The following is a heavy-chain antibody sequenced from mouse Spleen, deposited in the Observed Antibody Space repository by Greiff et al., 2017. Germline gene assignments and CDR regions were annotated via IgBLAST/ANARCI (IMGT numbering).Heavy chain of an antibody. V-gene: IGHV3-6*01. CDR3: ARASTVVAGDY. J-gene: IGHJ2*01. CDR2: ISYDGSN. Sequence: VQLQQSGPGLVKPSQSLSLTCSVTGYSITSGYYWNWIRQFPGNKLEWMGYISYDGSNNYNPSLKNRISITRDTSKNQFFLKLNSVTTEDTATYYCARASTVVAGDYWGQGTTLTVSS. CDR1: GYSITSGYY. D-gene: IGHD1-1*01.